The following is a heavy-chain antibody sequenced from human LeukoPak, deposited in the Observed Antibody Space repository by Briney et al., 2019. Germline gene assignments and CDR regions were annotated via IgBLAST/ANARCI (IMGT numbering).Heavy chain of an antibody. CDR1: GGSISSGGYY. J-gene: IGHJ6*03. V-gene: IGHV4-61*08. Sequence: SETLSLTCTVSGGSISSGGYYWSWIRQHPGKGLEWIGYIYYSGSTKYNPSLKSRVTISIDTSKNQFSLKLSSVTAADTAMYYCAGVVGGSYSMDVWGQGTTVTVSS. CDR3: AGVVGGSYSMDV. CDR2: IYYSGST. D-gene: IGHD1-26*01.